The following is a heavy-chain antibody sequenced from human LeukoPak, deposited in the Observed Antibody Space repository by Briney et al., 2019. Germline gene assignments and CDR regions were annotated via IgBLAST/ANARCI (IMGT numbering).Heavy chain of an antibody. CDR1: GFTFSSYA. CDR2: ISGSGGST. J-gene: IGHJ4*02. Sequence: GGSLRLSCAASGFTFSSYAMNCVRQAPGKGLEWVSGISGSGGSTYYADSVKGRFTISRDSSKNTLYLQMNSLRGEDTAVYYCARLQYNDILTGVRIDYWGQGTLVTVSS. V-gene: IGHV3-23*01. CDR3: ARLQYNDILTGVRIDY. D-gene: IGHD3-9*01.